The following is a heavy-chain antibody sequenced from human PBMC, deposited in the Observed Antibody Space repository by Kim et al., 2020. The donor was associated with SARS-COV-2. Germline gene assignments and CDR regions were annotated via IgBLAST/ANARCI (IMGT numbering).Heavy chain of an antibody. CDR1: GFTFSSYS. V-gene: IGHV3-48*02. J-gene: IGHJ6*02. D-gene: IGHD3-10*01. Sequence: GGSLRLSCAASGFTFSSYSMNWVRQAPGKGLEWVSYISSSSSTIYYADSVKGRFTISRDNAKNSLYLQMNSLRDEDTAVYYCARDLPGGLLWFGELLETPSYYYGMDVWGQGTTVTVSS. CDR2: ISSSSSTI. CDR3: ARDLPGGLLWFGELLETPSYYYGMDV.